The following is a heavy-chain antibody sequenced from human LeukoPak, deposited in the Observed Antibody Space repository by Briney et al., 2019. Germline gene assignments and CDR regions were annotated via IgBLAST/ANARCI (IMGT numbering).Heavy chain of an antibody. CDR1: AFTFSSYW. J-gene: IGHJ4*02. V-gene: IGHV3-7*01. Sequence: PGGSLRLSCAASAFTFSSYWMSWVRQAPGKGLEWVANIKEDGSEINYVDSVKGRFTISRVNAKNSVYLQMNSLRVEDTAVYYCARDRGYSSFDHWGQGTLVTVSS. D-gene: IGHD4-23*01. CDR2: IKEDGSEI. CDR3: ARDRGYSSFDH.